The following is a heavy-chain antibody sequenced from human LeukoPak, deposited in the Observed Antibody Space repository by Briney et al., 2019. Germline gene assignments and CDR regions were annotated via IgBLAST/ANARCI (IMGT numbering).Heavy chain of an antibody. V-gene: IGHV1-69*01. CDR1: GGTFSSYA. D-gene: IGHD1/OR15-1a*01. Sequence: ASVKVSCKASGGTFSSYAISWVRQAPGQGLEWMGGIIPTFGTANYAQKFQGRVTITADESTSTAYMELSSLRSEDTAVYYCARVLPLLGWNNYYFDYWGQGTLVTVSS. CDR2: IIPTFGTA. J-gene: IGHJ4*02. CDR3: ARVLPLLGWNNYYFDY.